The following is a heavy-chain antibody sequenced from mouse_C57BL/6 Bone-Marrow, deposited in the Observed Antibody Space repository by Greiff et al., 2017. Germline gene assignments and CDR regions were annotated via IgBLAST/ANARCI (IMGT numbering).Heavy chain of an antibody. CDR1: GYTFTSYW. V-gene: IGHV1-61*01. J-gene: IGHJ3*01. CDR2: IYPSDSET. CDR3: AIYCGFAY. D-gene: IGHD2-1*01. Sequence: QVQLKQPGAELVRPGSSVKLSCKASGYTFTSYWMDWVKQRPGQGLEWIGNIYPSDSETHYNQKFKDKATLTVDKSSSTAYMQLSSLTSEDSAVYYCAIYCGFAYWGQGTLVTVSA.